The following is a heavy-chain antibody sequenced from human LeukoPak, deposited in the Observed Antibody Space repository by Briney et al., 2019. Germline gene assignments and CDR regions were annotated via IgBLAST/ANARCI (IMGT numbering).Heavy chain of an antibody. CDR3: ASSGVAGSPSH. CDR1: GFTFSSYE. V-gene: IGHV3-48*03. Sequence: TGGSLRLSCGVSGFTFSSYELNWVRQAPGKGLEWVSYISRSGTTTLYADSVKGRFTISRDNAKNSLFLQMNSLRAEDTAVYYCASSGVAGSPSHWGQGTLVTVSS. D-gene: IGHD5-12*01. J-gene: IGHJ4*02. CDR2: ISRSGTTT.